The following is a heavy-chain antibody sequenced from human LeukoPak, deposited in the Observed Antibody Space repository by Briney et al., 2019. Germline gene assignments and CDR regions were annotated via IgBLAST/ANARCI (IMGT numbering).Heavy chain of an antibody. CDR2: ISAYNGNT. Sequence: AASVKVSCTASGYTFTSYGISWVRQAPGQGLEWMGWISAYNGNTNYAQKLQGTVTMTTDTSTSTAYMELRSLRSDDTAVYYCARDAFYSGYDFHYYYGMDVWGQGTTVTVSS. V-gene: IGHV1-18*01. CDR3: ARDAFYSGYDFHYYYGMDV. CDR1: GYTFTSYG. J-gene: IGHJ6*02. D-gene: IGHD5-12*01.